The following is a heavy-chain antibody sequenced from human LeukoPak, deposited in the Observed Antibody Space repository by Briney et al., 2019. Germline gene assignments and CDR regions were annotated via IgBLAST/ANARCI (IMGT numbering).Heavy chain of an antibody. CDR1: GGSIRDSSYY. J-gene: IGHJ3*02. D-gene: IGHD5-12*01. CDR2: IYYSGST. CDR3: ARQVATVYHGFDI. V-gene: IGHV4-39*01. Sequence: SSETLSLTCSVSGGSIRDSSYYWALIRQPPGKGLEWIGSIYYSGSTYYNPSLQSRVTMSVDTSRNQFSLNLRSVTAADTATSYCARQVATVYHGFDIWGQGTMITVSS.